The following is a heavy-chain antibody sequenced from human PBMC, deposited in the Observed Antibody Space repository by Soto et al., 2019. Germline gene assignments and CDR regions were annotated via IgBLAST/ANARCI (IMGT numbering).Heavy chain of an antibody. CDR3: ARDERYYDSSGYSY. V-gene: IGHV3-7*05. Sequence: EVQLVESGGGLVQPGGSLRLSCAASGFTFSSYWMSWVRQAPGKGLEWVANIKQDGSEKYYVDSVKGRFTISRDNAKNSLYLQMNSQRAEDTAVYYCARDERYYDSSGYSYWGQGTLVTVSS. CDR1: GFTFSSYW. CDR2: IKQDGSEK. J-gene: IGHJ4*02. D-gene: IGHD3-22*01.